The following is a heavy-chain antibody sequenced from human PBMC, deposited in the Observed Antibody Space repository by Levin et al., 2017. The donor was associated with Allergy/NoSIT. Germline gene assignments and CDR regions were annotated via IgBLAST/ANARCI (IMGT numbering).Heavy chain of an antibody. D-gene: IGHD3-3*01. Sequence: GGSLRLSCAASGFTFDDYAMHWVRQAPGKGLEWVSGISWNSGSIGYADSVKGRFTISRDNAKNSLYLQMNSLRAEDTALYYCAKDIGFGVVYPAYWGQGTLVTVSS. CDR1: GFTFDDYA. CDR3: AKDIGFGVVYPAY. CDR2: ISWNSGSI. J-gene: IGHJ4*02. V-gene: IGHV3-9*01.